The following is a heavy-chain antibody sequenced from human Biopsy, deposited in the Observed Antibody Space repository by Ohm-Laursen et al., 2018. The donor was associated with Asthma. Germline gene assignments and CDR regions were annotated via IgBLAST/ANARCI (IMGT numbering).Heavy chain of an antibody. J-gene: IGHJ1*01. Sequence: SLRLSCAASGFTFGDYWMSWVRQVPGKGLEWVANIKHDGSGKNHVDSLKGRFTISRDNAKNSLYLQMNSLRAEDTAVYYCARTFHFWSPYHAEHYRLWGQGTLVTVSS. CDR3: ARTFHFWSPYHAEHYRL. V-gene: IGHV3-7*01. D-gene: IGHD3-3*02. CDR2: IKHDGSGK. CDR1: GFTFGDYW.